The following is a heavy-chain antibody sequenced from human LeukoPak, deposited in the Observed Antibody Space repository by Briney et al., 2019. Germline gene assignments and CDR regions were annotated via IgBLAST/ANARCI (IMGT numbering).Heavy chain of an antibody. CDR3: ARDRSGYLYGMDV. Sequence: PSETLSLTCTVSGGSISSYYWSWIRQPPGKGLEWIGYIYYSGSTNYNPSLKSRVTISVDTSKNQFSLKLSSVTAADTAVYYSARDRSGYLYGMDVWGQGTTVTVSS. J-gene: IGHJ6*02. CDR2: IYYSGST. D-gene: IGHD3-3*01. V-gene: IGHV4-59*01. CDR1: GGSISSYY.